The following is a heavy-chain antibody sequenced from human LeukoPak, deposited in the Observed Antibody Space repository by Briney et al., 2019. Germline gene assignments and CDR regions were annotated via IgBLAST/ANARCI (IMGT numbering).Heavy chain of an antibody. J-gene: IGHJ6*02. Sequence: PSQTLSLTCTVSGGSLSSGSYYWSWIRQPAGKGLEWIGRIYTSGSTNYNPSLKSRVTISVDTSKNQFSLKLSSVTAADTAVYYCARWTVDPPSKVVSYGMDVWSQGTTVTVSS. CDR1: GGSLSSGSYY. CDR2: IYTSGST. CDR3: ARWTVDPPSKVVSYGMDV. D-gene: IGHD2-2*01. V-gene: IGHV4-61*02.